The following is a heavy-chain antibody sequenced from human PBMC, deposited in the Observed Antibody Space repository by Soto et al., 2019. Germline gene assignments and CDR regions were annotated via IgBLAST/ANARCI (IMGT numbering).Heavy chain of an antibody. Sequence: SETLSLTCTVSGGSLSSYYWTWIRQPPGKGLEWIGYVYYSGNTNYNPSVKGRFTISRDNSKNTLYLQMNSLSAEDTAVYYCAKDRGNLGWYDYWGQGTLVTVSS. CDR1: GGSLSSYY. V-gene: IGHV4-59*01. CDR3: AKDRGNLGWYDY. D-gene: IGHD6-19*01. J-gene: IGHJ4*02. CDR2: VYYSGNT.